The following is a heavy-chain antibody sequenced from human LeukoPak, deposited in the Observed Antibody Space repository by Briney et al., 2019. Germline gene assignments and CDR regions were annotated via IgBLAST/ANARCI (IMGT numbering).Heavy chain of an antibody. D-gene: IGHD1-26*01. CDR1: GYTFTSYY. Sequence: ASVKVSCKASGYTFTSYYMHWVRQAPGQGLEWMGIINPRGGSTSYAQKFQGRVTMTRDTSTSTVYMELSSLRSEDTAVYYCARETLLGATGYWGQGTLVTVSS. V-gene: IGHV1-46*01. CDR2: INPRGGST. J-gene: IGHJ4*02. CDR3: ARETLLGATGY.